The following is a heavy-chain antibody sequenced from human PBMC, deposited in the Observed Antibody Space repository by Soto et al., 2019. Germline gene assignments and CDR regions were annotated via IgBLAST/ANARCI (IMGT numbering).Heavy chain of an antibody. D-gene: IGHD6-19*01. J-gene: IGHJ4*02. V-gene: IGHV4-4*07. Sequence: QVQLQESGPGLVKPSETLSLTCTVSGGSMSSYYWSWIRQPAGKGLEWIGRSYTSGSTNYNPSLKSRVTMSVDTSTNQFSLKLSSVPAADTAVYYCARGGYSSGWYGGYFDYWGQGTLVTVSS. CDR3: ARGGYSSGWYGGYFDY. CDR1: GGSMSSYY. CDR2: SYTSGST.